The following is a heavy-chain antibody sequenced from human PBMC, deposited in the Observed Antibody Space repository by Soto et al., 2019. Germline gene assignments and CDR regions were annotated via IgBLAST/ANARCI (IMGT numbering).Heavy chain of an antibody. CDR1: GDSVSSNSVC. CDR3: ARYISSWYLDY. CDR2: TYYRSKWYS. D-gene: IGHD6-13*01. Sequence: SQTLSLTCAISGDSVSSNSVCWNWIRQSPSRGLEWLGRTYYRSKWYSDYGASVRGRININADTSKNQVSLQLDSVTPEDTAVYLCARYISSWYLDYWGQGTQVTVSS. V-gene: IGHV6-1*01. J-gene: IGHJ4*02.